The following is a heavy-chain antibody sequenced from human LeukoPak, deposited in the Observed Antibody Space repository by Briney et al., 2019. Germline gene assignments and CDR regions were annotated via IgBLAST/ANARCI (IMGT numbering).Heavy chain of an antibody. V-gene: IGHV4-59*08. CDR1: GGSIRSYY. J-gene: IGHJ5*02. CDR3: ARHAAVEGSSGWSPLWWFDP. Sequence: PSETLSLTCTVSGGSIRSYYWSWIRQPPGKGLEWIGYMHHSGSTKHNPYLKSRVTISVDTSKSQFSLKLSSVTAADTAVYYCARHAAVEGSSGWSPLWWFDPWGQGTLVTVSS. D-gene: IGHD6-19*01. CDR2: MHHSGST.